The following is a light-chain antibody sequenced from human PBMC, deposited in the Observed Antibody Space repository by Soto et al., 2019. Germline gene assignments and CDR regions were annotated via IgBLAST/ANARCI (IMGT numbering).Light chain of an antibody. CDR1: SSDVGGYTY. CDR3: SSYAGSNNVV. Sequence: QSVLTQPPSASGSPGQSVTISCTGTSSDVGGYTYVSWYQQHTGKAPKLMIYEVTKRPSGVPDRFSGSKSGNTASLTVSGLQAEDEADYYCSSYAGSNNVVFGGGTKLTVL. CDR2: EVT. J-gene: IGLJ2*01. V-gene: IGLV2-8*01.